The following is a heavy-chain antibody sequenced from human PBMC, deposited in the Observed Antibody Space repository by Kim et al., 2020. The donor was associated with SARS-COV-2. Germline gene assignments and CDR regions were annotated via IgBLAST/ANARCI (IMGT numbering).Heavy chain of an antibody. J-gene: IGHJ3*02. CDR1: GYTFTSYD. CDR3: ARGITPYYDFWSGGYAFDI. Sequence: ASVKVSCKASGYTFTSYDINWVRQATGQGLEWMGWMNPNSGNTGYAQKFQGRVTMTRNTSISTAYMELSSLRSEDTAVYYCARGITPYYDFWSGGYAFDIWGQGTMVTVSS. D-gene: IGHD3-3*01. V-gene: IGHV1-8*01. CDR2: MNPNSGNT.